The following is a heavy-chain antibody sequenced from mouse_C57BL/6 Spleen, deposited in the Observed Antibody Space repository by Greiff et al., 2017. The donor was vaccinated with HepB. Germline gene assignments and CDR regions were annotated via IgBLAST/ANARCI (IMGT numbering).Heavy chain of an antibody. Sequence: VQLQQPGAELVKPGASVKMSCKASGYTFTSYWITWVKQRPGQGLEWIGDIYPGSGSTNYNEKFKSKATLTVDTSSSTAYMQLSSLTSEDSAVYYCARSTVVAGGAMDYWGQGTSVTVSS. CDR2: IYPGSGST. CDR1: GYTFTSYW. CDR3: ARSTVVAGGAMDY. D-gene: IGHD1-1*01. J-gene: IGHJ4*01. V-gene: IGHV1-55*01.